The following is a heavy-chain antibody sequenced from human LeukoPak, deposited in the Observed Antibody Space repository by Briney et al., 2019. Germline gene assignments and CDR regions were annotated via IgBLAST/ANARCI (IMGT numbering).Heavy chain of an antibody. CDR2: IYYSGST. Sequence: SETLSLTCAVSGYSISSGYYWGWIRQPPGKGLEWIGSIYYSGSTYYNPSLKSRVTISVDTSKNQFSLKLSSVTAADTAVYYCARGIDMVRGVKSWFDPWGQGTLVTVSS. CDR1: GYSISSGYY. J-gene: IGHJ5*02. V-gene: IGHV4-38-2*01. CDR3: ARGIDMVRGVKSWFDP. D-gene: IGHD3-10*01.